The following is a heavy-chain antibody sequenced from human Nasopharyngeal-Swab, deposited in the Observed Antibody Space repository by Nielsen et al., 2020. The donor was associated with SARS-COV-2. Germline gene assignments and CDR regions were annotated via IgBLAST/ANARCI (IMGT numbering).Heavy chain of an antibody. CDR1: VYTFTSYA. Sequence: ASVKVSCNASVYTFTSYAMICVRQAPGQGFEWVGWINTNTGNPTYAQGFTGRFVFSLGTSVSTAYLQISSLKAEDTAVYYCARGHSPYSSSWYDWFDPWGQGTLVTVSS. V-gene: IGHV7-4-1*02. CDR3: ARGHSPYSSSWYDWFDP. D-gene: IGHD6-13*01. J-gene: IGHJ5*02. CDR2: INTNTGNP.